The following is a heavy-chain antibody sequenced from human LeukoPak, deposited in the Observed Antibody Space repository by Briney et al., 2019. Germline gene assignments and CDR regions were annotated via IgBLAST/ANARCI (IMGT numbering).Heavy chain of an antibody. J-gene: IGHJ3*02. Sequence: GGSLRLSCAASGFTFSSYDMIWVRQAPGKGLEWVSYISRSGSTRYYADSVKGRFTISRDNAKNSLYLQMNSLRAEDTAVYYCARVATMVRVPLDALDIWGQGTMVSVSS. V-gene: IGHV3-48*03. D-gene: IGHD3-10*01. CDR2: ISRSGSTR. CDR3: ARVATMVRVPLDALDI. CDR1: GFTFSSYD.